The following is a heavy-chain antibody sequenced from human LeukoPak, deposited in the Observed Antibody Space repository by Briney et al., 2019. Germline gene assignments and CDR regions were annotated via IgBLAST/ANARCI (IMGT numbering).Heavy chain of an antibody. Sequence: PSQTLSLTCTVSGGSISSGSYYWSWIRQPAGKGLEWIGRIYTSGSTNYNPSLKSRVTISVDTSKNQFSLKLSSVTAADTAVYYCARGRRATYYFDYWGQGTLVTVSS. D-gene: IGHD1-26*01. J-gene: IGHJ4*02. V-gene: IGHV4-61*02. CDR2: IYTSGST. CDR3: ARGRRATYYFDY. CDR1: GGSISSGSYY.